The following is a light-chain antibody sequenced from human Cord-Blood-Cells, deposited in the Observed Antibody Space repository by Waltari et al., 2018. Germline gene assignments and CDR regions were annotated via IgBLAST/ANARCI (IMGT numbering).Light chain of an antibody. J-gene: IGLJ3*02. Sequence: SALTQPASVSGSPGQSITISCTGTRSDVGSYTLVPCYQQHPVKAPKLIIYEGSKLPSGVSNLFSGSKSGNTASLTISGLQAEDEADYYCCSYAGSSTWVFGGGTKLTVL. CDR3: CSYAGSSTWV. CDR1: RSDVGSYTL. CDR2: EGS. V-gene: IGLV2-23*01.